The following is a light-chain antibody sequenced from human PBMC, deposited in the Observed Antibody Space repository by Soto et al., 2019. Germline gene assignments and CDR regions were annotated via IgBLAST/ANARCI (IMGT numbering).Light chain of an antibody. CDR3: AAWDDSVNGVV. J-gene: IGLJ2*01. Sequence: QLVLTQPPSASGTPGQRVTISCSGSSSNIGSNTVNWYQQLPGTAPKLLIYSNNQRPSGVPDRFSGSKSGTSGSLAISGLQSGDEAHYYCAAWDDSVNGVVFGGGTQLTVL. CDR1: SSNIGSNT. CDR2: SNN. V-gene: IGLV1-44*01.